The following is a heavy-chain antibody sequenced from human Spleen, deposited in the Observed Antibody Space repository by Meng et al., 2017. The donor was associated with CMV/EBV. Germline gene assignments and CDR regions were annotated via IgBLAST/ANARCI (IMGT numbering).Heavy chain of an antibody. CDR2: INHSGST. CDR3: ARAPIVVVPAANWFDP. CDR1: GGSFSGYY. V-gene: IGHV4-34*01. J-gene: IGHJ5*02. D-gene: IGHD2-2*01. Sequence: QVQRQQWGAGLLKPSETLSLTCAVYGGSFSGYYWSWIRQPPGKGLEWIGEINHSGSTNYNPSLKSRVTISVDTSKNQFSLKLSSVTAADTAVYYCARAPIVVVPAANWFDPWGQGTLVTVSS.